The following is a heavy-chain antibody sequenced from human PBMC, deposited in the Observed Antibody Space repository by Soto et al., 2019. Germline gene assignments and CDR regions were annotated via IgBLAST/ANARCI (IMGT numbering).Heavy chain of an antibody. CDR1: GYTFTSYD. Sequence: ASVKVSCKASGYTFTSYDINWVRQATGQGLEWMGWINPNSGNTGYAQKFQGRVTMTRNTSISTAYMELSSLRSEDTAVYYCARGGLIGGATGPDDAFDIWGQGTMVTVS. V-gene: IGHV1-8*01. CDR3: ARGGLIGGATGPDDAFDI. CDR2: INPNSGNT. D-gene: IGHD1-26*01. J-gene: IGHJ3*02.